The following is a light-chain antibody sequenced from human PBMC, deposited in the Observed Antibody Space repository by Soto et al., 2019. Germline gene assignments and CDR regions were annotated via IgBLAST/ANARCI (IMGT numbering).Light chain of an antibody. V-gene: IGLV2-14*03. J-gene: IGLJ1*01. CDR1: SSDVGAYIY. Sequence: QSARTEPASVSGSPGQSITISCGGTSSDVGAYIYVSWYQQFPGKAPKLIIYEVNNRPSGVSDRFSGSKSDTTAYLTISGLQAEDEADYYCSSYSDSDTKVFGTGTKVTVL. CDR3: SSYSDSDTKV. CDR2: EVN.